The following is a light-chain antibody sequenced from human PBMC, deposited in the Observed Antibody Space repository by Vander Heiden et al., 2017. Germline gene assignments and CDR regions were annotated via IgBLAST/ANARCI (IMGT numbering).Light chain of an antibody. CDR1: SRAFRRLNY. CDR3: CSYAGSYTLV. J-gene: IGLJ3*02. V-gene: IGLV2-11*02. Sequence: QSALTQPRPVSGSPGQSVTISCTGTSRAFRRLNYVSWYQQHQGKAPKLMIYDVNQRPSGVPDRFSGSKSGNTASLTISGLQAEDEADYYCCSYAGSYTLVFGGGTKLTVL. CDR2: DVN.